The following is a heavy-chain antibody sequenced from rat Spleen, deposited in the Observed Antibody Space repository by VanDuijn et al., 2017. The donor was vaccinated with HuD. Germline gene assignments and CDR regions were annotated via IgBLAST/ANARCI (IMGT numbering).Heavy chain of an antibody. V-gene: IGHV5S13*01. CDR1: GFTFTNYD. CDR3: TRGYVMDA. CDR2: ISTGGGNT. J-gene: IGHJ4*01. Sequence: EVQLVESGGGLVQPGRSMKLSCSASGFTFTNYDMAWVRQAPTKGLEWIASISTGGGNTYYRDSVKGRFTISRDNAKNTQYLQMDSLRSEDTATYYCTRGYVMDAWGQGASVTVSS.